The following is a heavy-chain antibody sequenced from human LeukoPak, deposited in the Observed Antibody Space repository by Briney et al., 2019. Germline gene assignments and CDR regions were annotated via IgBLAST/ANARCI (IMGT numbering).Heavy chain of an antibody. V-gene: IGHV4-59*01. Sequence: SETLSLTCTVSGGSISSYYWSWIRQPPGEGLEWIGYIYYSGSTNYNPSLKSRVTISVDTSKNQFSLKLSSVTAADTAVYYCARVRDGGAFDIWGQGTMVTVSS. CDR1: GGSISSYY. J-gene: IGHJ3*02. CDR3: ARVRDGGAFDI. CDR2: IYYSGST.